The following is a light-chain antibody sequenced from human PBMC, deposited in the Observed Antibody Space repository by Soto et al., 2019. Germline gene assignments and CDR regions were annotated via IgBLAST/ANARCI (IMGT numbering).Light chain of an antibody. Sequence: EIVMTQSPATLSVSPGERATLSCRASQSFSSNLAWYQQKPGQAPRLLIYGASTRATGIPARFSGSGSGTEFTLTISSLQSEDFAVYYCQQYNNWPPFMYTFGQGTKVDIK. J-gene: IGKJ2*01. CDR1: QSFSSN. CDR2: GAS. CDR3: QQYNNWPPFMYT. V-gene: IGKV3-15*01.